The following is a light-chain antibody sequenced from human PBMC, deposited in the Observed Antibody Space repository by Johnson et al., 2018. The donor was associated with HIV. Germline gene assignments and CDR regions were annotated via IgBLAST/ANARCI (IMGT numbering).Light chain of an antibody. Sequence: LTQPPSVSAAPGQKVTISCSGSSSNIGNNYVSWYQQLPGTAPKLLIYDNNKRPSGIPDRFSGSKSGPSATLGITGLQTGDEADYFCGAWDSTLNAYVVGTGTKVTVL. CDR1: SSNIGNNY. CDR2: DNN. J-gene: IGLJ1*01. CDR3: GAWDSTLNAYV. V-gene: IGLV1-51*01.